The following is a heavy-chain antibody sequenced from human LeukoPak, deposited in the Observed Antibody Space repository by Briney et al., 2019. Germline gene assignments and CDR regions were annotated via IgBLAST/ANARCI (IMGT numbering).Heavy chain of an antibody. CDR3: ASSSGWYWSYYYYYMDV. V-gene: IGHV4-59*01. Sequence: SETLSLTCTVSGGSISSYYWSWIRQPPGKGLEWIGYIYYSGSTNYNPSLKSRVTISVDTSKNQFSLKLSSVTAADTAVYYCASSSGWYWSYYYYYMDVWGKGTTVTVSS. D-gene: IGHD6-19*01. J-gene: IGHJ6*03. CDR2: IYYSGST. CDR1: GGSISSYY.